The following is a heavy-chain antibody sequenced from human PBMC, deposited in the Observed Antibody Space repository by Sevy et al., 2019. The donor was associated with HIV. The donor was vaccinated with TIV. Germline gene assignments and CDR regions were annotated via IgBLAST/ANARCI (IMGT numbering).Heavy chain of an antibody. CDR2: IRVKAFGATA. J-gene: IGHJ3*02. D-gene: IGHD3-10*01. Sequence: GGSLRLSCTASGFTFADYTMSWFRQAPGRGLEWLSFIRVKAFGATAEYAASVKGRFTISRDDSRSIAYLQMNGLKTEVTAFYYCTREATLVRGVVTINDAFDIWGQGTMVTVSS. V-gene: IGHV3-49*03. CDR1: GFTFADYT. CDR3: TREATLVRGVVTINDAFDI.